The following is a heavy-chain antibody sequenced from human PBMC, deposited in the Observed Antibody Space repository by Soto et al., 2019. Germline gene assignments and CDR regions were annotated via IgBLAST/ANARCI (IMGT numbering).Heavy chain of an antibody. CDR2: IYYSGST. CDR3: ATDRGWFGELFYGMDV. V-gene: IGHV4-31*03. D-gene: IGHD3-10*01. Sequence: QVQLQESGPGLVKPSQTLSLTCTVSGGSISSGGYYWSWIRQHPGKGLEWIGYIYYSGSTYYNPSLKSRVTISVDTSKNQFSLKLSSVTAADTAVYYCATDRGWFGELFYGMDVWGQGTTVTVSS. J-gene: IGHJ6*02. CDR1: GGSISSGGYY.